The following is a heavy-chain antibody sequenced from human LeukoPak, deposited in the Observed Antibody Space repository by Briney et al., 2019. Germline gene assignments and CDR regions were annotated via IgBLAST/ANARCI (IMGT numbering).Heavy chain of an antibody. CDR1: GFTFNNYV. CDR3: ARSLPYGTTWYGRSDF. V-gene: IGHV3-7*03. J-gene: IGHJ4*02. Sequence: GGSLRLSCAASGFTFNNYVMTWVRQAPEKGLEWVANIRQDGDTKYYVDSVKGRFTISRDNAMNSLYLQMNSLRAEDTAIYYCARSLPYGTTWYGRSDFWGQGTLVTVSS. CDR2: IRQDGDTK. D-gene: IGHD6-13*01.